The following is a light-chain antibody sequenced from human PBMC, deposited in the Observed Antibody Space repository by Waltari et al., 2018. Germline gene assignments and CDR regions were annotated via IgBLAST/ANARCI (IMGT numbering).Light chain of an antibody. CDR1: QTINNNF. CDR3: QQYDGSVLT. J-gene: IGKJ4*01. Sequence: IVLTQSPDTPSVSPGQLATLFCRASQTINNNFLVWYQQKPGQAPRLIIHGASSRATGFPDRFSGSGSGTDFTLTISNLEPEDFAVYYCQQYDGSVLTFGGGTKVEI. V-gene: IGKV3-20*01. CDR2: GAS.